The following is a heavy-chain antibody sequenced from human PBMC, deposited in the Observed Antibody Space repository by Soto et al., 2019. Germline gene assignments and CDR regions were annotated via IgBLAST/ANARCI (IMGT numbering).Heavy chain of an antibody. CDR2: IYHSGST. V-gene: IGHV4-30-2*01. Sequence: QLQLQESGSGLVKPSQTLSLTCAVSGGSISSGGYSWSWIRQPPGKGLEWIGYIYHSGSTYYNPSLMTRGTISVRRSKDQFSLKLRSVAAADTAVYFCARGGVDYYDSSGYYFSPYYFDYWGQGTLVTVSS. D-gene: IGHD3-22*01. CDR3: ARGGVDYYDSSGYYFSPYYFDY. J-gene: IGHJ4*02. CDR1: GGSISSGGYS.